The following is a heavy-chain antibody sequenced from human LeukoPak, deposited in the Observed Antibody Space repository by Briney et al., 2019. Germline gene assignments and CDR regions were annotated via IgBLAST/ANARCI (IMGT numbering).Heavy chain of an antibody. J-gene: IGHJ5*02. Sequence: GGSLRLSCAASGFPFSSYGMHWVRQAPGKGLEWVAVIWYDGSNKYYADSVKGRFTISRDNSKNTLYLQMNSLRAEDTAVYYCAKDVSGYWPNWFDPWGQGTLVTVSS. CDR2: IWYDGSNK. CDR3: AKDVSGYWPNWFDP. V-gene: IGHV3-33*06. D-gene: IGHD3-22*01. CDR1: GFPFSSYG.